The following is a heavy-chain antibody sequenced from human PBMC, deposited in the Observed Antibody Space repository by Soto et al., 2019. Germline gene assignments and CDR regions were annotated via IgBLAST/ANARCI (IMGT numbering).Heavy chain of an antibody. CDR3: ATANWSHHYFDP. CDR1: GGSFSGYY. Sequence: KSSETLSLTCAVYGGSFSGYYWGWLRQPPGKGLEWIGEINHSGSPNYNPSLKSRVTISVDTSKNQFSLKMTSVTAADTAVYYCATANWSHHYFDPWGQGTLVTVSS. D-gene: IGHD1-1*01. V-gene: IGHV4-34*01. CDR2: INHSGSP. J-gene: IGHJ5*02.